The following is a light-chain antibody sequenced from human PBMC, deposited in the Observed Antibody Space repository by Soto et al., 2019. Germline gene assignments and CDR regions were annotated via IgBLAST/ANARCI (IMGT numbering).Light chain of an antibody. CDR2: AND. J-gene: IGLJ3*02. Sequence: QPVLTQPTSTSATPGQRVTISRSGSTSNVGINTVNWYQQVPGTAPRLLIYANDQRPSGVPGRFSGSKSGTSASLAIGGLQSEDEADYFCAAWDDSLSGLLFGGGTKVTVL. CDR1: TSNVGINT. V-gene: IGLV1-44*01. CDR3: AAWDDSLSGLL.